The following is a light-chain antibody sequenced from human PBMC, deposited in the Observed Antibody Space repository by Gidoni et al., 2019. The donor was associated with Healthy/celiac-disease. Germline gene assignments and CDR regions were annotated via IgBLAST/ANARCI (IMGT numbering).Light chain of an antibody. CDR2: EGS. CDR1: SSDVGSYNL. CDR3: CSYAGSRV. J-gene: IGLJ2*01. V-gene: IGLV2-23*01. Sequence: QSALTQPASVSGSPGQSITTSCTRTSSDVGSYNLVSWYQQHPGKAPKLMIYEGSKRPSGVSNRFSGSKSGNTASLTISGLQAEDEADYYCCSYAGSRVFGGGTKLTVL.